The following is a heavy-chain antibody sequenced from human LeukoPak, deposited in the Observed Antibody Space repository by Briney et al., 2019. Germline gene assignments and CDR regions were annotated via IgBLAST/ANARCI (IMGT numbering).Heavy chain of an antibody. D-gene: IGHD6-13*01. J-gene: IGHJ4*02. V-gene: IGHV1-18*01. CDR1: GYTFTSYG. Sequence: ASVKVSCKASGYTFTSYGISWVRQAPGQGLEWMGWISAYNGNTNYAQKLQGRVTMTTDTSTSTAYMELRSLRPDDTAVYYCARGPHSSSWTYYFDYWGQGTLVTVSS. CDR3: ARGPHSSSWTYYFDY. CDR2: ISAYNGNT.